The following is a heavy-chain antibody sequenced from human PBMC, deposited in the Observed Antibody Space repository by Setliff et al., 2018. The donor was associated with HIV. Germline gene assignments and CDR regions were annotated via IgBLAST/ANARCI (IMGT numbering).Heavy chain of an antibody. D-gene: IGHD6-19*01. CDR1: GYSFARYG. J-gene: IGHJ3*02. V-gene: IGHV1-18*01. Sequence: RASVKVSCKASGYSFARYGLSWVRQAPGQGLEWMGWISGFNGNTKYAQSFQDRVATTTETATSTAYMELRSLRSDDTAVYFCARVPYRSAWFSGGHDALDIWGQGTMVTVSS. CDR3: ARVPYRSAWFSGGHDALDI. CDR2: ISGFNGNT.